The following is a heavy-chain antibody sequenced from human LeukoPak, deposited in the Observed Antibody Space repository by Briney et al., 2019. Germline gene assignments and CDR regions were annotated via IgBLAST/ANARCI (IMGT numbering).Heavy chain of an antibody. V-gene: IGHV3-23*01. CDR1: GVTFSNYG. CDR2: LTGSGSGT. Sequence: GGTLRLSCAASGVTFSNYGMSWVRQAPGKGLEWVSSLTGSGSGTYYADSVKGRFTISRDNSKNTLYLQMNSLRAEDTAVYYCAKVRNLVVVPTTFDYWGQGTLVTVSS. D-gene: IGHD2-15*01. J-gene: IGHJ4*02. CDR3: AKVRNLVVVPTTFDY.